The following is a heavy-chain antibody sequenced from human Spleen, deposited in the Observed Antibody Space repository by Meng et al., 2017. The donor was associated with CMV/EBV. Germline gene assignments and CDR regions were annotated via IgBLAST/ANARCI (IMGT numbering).Heavy chain of an antibody. CDR3: ARDHYYDSSGSH. J-gene: IGHJ4*02. V-gene: IGHV1-18*01. CDR2: ISAYNGNT. CDR1: GYTFTSYG. D-gene: IGHD3-22*01. Sequence: ASVKVSCKASGYTFTSYGISWVRQAPGQGLEWMGWISAYNGNTNYAQKFQGRVTMTTDTSTSTAYMELRSLRSDDTAVYYCARDHYYDSSGSHWGQGTLVTVSS.